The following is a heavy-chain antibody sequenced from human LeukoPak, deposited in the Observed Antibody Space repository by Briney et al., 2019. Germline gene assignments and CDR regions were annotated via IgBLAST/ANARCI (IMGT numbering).Heavy chain of an antibody. V-gene: IGHV1-18*01. CDR2: ISPKNAKT. CDR1: GYTFTSYG. D-gene: IGHD3-10*02. Sequence: APVKVSCKASGYTFTSYGITWLRQAPGQGPEWLGWISPKNAKTDSAQNLQGRVSMTTDTSTSTAYMGLRGLRSDDTAVYYCARVVRGDCHTGTCFSWFDPWGQGTLVTVSS. J-gene: IGHJ5*02. CDR3: ARVVRGDCHTGTCFSWFDP.